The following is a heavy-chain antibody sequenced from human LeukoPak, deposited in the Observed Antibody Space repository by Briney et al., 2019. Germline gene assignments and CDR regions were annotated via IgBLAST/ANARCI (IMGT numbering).Heavy chain of an antibody. Sequence: GASVKGSCKASGGTFSSYAISWVRQAPGQGLEWMGRIIPILGIANYAQKFQGRVTITADKSTSTAYMELSSLRSEDTAVYYCARVSIAAAGPFDYWGQGTLVTVSS. CDR3: ARVSIAAAGPFDY. V-gene: IGHV1-69*04. CDR2: IIPILGIA. CDR1: GGTFSSYA. J-gene: IGHJ4*02. D-gene: IGHD6-13*01.